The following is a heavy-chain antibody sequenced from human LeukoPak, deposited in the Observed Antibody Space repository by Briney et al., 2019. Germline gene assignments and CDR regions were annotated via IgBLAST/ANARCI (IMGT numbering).Heavy chain of an antibody. J-gene: IGHJ6*02. CDR2: IYTSGST. V-gene: IGHV4-4*07. Sequence: PSETLSLTCTVSGGSISSYYWSWIRQPAGKGLEWIGRIYTSGSTNYNPSLKSRVTMSVDTSKNQFSLKLSSVTAADTAVYYCATHGPYCSSTSCYRRMDVWGQGTTVTVSS. D-gene: IGHD2-2*01. CDR3: ATHGPYCSSTSCYRRMDV. CDR1: GGSISSYY.